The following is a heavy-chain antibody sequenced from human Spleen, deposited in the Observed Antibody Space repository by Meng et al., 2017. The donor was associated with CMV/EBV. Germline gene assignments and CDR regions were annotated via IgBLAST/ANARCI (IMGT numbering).Heavy chain of an antibody. J-gene: IGHJ5*02. CDR3: ARGRYCSSTSCYTVQLNWFDP. D-gene: IGHD2-2*02. CDR2: IYYSGST. Sequence: GGNYWSWIRQHPGKGLEWIGYIYYSGSTYYNPSLKSRVTISVDTSKNQFSLKLSSVTAADTAVYYCARGRYCSSTSCYTVQLNWFDPWGQGTLVTVSS. V-gene: IGHV4-31*02. CDR1: GGNY.